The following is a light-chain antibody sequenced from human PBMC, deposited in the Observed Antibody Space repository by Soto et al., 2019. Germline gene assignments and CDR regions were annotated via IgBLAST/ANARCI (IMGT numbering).Light chain of an antibody. CDR2: GAS. CDR1: QGITNY. Sequence: DIQMTQPPSSLSASVGDRVTITCQASQGITNYLNWYQQKPGKAPKLLIYGASNLETGVPSRFSGSGSGTEFALTISSLQPDDFATYYCQQYDSYPLTFGGGTKVDIK. CDR3: QQYDSYPLT. J-gene: IGKJ4*01. V-gene: IGKV1-33*01.